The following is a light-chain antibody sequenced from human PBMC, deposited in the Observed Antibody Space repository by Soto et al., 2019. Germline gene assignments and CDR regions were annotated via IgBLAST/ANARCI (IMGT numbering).Light chain of an antibody. CDR1: SSNIGAGYD. CDR3: QSYDSSRGV. J-gene: IGLJ2*01. CDR2: GNS. V-gene: IGLV1-40*01. Sequence: QSVLTQPPSVSGAPGQRVTISCTGSSSNIGAGYDVHWCQQLPGTAPKLLIYGNSNRPSGVPDRFSGSKSGTSASLAITGLQAEDEADYYCQSYDSSRGVFGGGTKVTVL.